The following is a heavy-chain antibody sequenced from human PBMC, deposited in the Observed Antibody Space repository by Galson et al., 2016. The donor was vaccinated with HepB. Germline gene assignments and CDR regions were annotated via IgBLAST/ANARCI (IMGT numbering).Heavy chain of an antibody. D-gene: IGHD3-22*01. CDR1: GYTFTNFA. V-gene: IGHV1-3*01. J-gene: IGHJ4*02. CDR2: INAGNGGT. Sequence: SVKVSCKASGYTFTNFAVHWVRQAPGQRLEWMGWINAGNGGTIYSQRFRDRVTLTRDTFASTAYMELSGLRSGDTAVYYCARVSRPYYYDSSGPFDYWGQGTLVTVSS. CDR3: ARVSRPYYYDSSGPFDY.